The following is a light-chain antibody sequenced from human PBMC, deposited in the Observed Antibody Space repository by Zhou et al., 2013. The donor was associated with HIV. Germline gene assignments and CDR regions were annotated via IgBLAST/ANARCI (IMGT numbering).Light chain of an antibody. CDR1: QGISSY. Sequence: AIRMTQSPSSFSASTGDRVTITCRASQGISSYLAWYQQKPGKAPNLLVYGASILQSGVPSRFSGNGSGTDFALTIDCLQSEDFATYYCQQYYDYPRTFGQGTKLEV. CDR2: GAS. V-gene: IGKV1-8*01. CDR3: QQYYDYPRT. J-gene: IGKJ1*01.